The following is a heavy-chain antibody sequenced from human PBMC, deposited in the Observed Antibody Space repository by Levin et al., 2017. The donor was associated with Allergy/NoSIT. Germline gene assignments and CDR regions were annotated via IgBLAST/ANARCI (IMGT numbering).Heavy chain of an antibody. CDR1: GGSISTYY. CDR3: TRKEGGVYGMDV. D-gene: IGHD2-8*01. V-gene: IGHV4-59*13. J-gene: IGHJ6*02. CDR2: LYSSAST. Sequence: SETLSLTCTVSGGSISTYYWSWIRQSPGMGLEWIGYLYSSASTVYNPSLKSRVTISVDTSKNQFSLKLRTVTAADAGVYYCTRKEGGVYGMDVWGQGTTVTVSS.